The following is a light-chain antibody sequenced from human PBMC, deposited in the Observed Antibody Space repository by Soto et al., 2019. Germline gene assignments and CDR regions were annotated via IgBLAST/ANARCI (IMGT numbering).Light chain of an antibody. CDR3: QQYNNWPPT. V-gene: IGKV3-15*01. Sequence: EIVMTQSPATLSVSPGERATLSCRASQSVSSSLAWYQQKPGQAPRLLIYGASTRATGIPARFSGSGSGTEFTLTISSLQSEDFAVYYCQQYNNWPPTFGGGTKWIS. J-gene: IGKJ4*01. CDR2: GAS. CDR1: QSVSSS.